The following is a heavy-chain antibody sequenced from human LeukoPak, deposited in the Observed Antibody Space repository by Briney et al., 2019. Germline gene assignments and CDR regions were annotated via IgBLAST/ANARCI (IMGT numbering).Heavy chain of an antibody. CDR3: ARDLNYYDSSGYGH. J-gene: IGHJ4*02. Sequence: GGSLRLSCAASGFTFSTNYMSWVRQAPGKGLEWVSVIYSGGSPYYADSVKGRFTISRVNSKNTLYLQMNSLRAEDTAVYYCARDLNYYDSSGYGHWGQGTLVTVSS. V-gene: IGHV3-53*01. CDR1: GFTFSTNY. CDR2: IYSGGSP. D-gene: IGHD3-22*01.